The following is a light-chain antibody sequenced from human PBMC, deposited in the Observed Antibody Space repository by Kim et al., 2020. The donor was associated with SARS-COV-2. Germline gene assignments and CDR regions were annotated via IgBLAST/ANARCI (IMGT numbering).Light chain of an antibody. CDR2: GAS. Sequence: EIVLTQSPGTLSLSPGERATLFCRASQSVSSSYLAWYQQKPGQAPRLLIYGASRRATGIPDRFSGSGSGTDFTLTISRLEPEDIAVYYCQYYGSSFGQGTKLEI. CDR3: QYYGSS. V-gene: IGKV3-20*01. CDR1: QSVSSSY. J-gene: IGKJ2*01.